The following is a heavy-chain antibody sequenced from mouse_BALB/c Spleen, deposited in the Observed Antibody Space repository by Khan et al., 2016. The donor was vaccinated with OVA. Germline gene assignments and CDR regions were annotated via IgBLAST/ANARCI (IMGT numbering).Heavy chain of an antibody. Sequence: VQLQESGGDLMKPGASVKISCKATGYTFSSYWIEWVKQRPGHGLEWIGQIFPGSVSTTYNEKFKGKATFTADTSSNTAYMQLSSLTSEDSAVYYWARGGYGGFAYWGRGTLVTVSA. D-gene: IGHD2-2*01. CDR1: GYTFSSYW. CDR3: ARGGYGGFAY. CDR2: IFPGSVST. V-gene: IGHV1-9*01. J-gene: IGHJ3*01.